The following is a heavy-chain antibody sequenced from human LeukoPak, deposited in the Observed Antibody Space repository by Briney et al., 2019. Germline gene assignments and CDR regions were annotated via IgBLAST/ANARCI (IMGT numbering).Heavy chain of an antibody. CDR2: ISSTGDVT. V-gene: IGHV3-23*01. CDR1: GFTFSGYA. D-gene: IGHD3-9*01. CDR3: ATDYTTGYIPY. J-gene: IGHJ4*02. Sequence: GASLRLSCSASGFTFSGYAMSWVRQAPGKGLEWVSTISSTGDVTYHADSVKGRFTISRDNSKNTLYLQMTTLRVDDTAIYYCATDYTTGYIPYWGQGALVTVSS.